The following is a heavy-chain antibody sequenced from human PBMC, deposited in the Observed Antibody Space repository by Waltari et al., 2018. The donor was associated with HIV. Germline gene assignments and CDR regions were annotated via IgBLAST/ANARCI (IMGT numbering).Heavy chain of an antibody. Sequence: EVQLVESGGELVHTGRSLRLSCAASGFTFDDYAMHWVLQAPGKGLEWVSGINWNSDNIGYADSVKSRFTIARDHAKNSLYLQRNSPRPEGTAVYYCAKAYDSSGFQYYFDYWGQGTLVTVSA. D-gene: IGHD3-22*01. CDR3: AKAYDSSGFQYYFDY. J-gene: IGHJ4*02. V-gene: IGHV3-9*01. CDR1: GFTFDDYA. CDR2: INWNSDNI.